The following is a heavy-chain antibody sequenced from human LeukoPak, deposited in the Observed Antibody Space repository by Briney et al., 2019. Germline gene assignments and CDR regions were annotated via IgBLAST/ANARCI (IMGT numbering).Heavy chain of an antibody. CDR2: ILYTGST. V-gene: IGHV4-59*08. CDR1: GGSISTYY. D-gene: IGHD2-21*01. CDR3: AKHGGDLDY. Sequence: PSETLSLTCAVSGGSISTYYWNWLRQPPGKGLEWIGYILYTGSTIYNPSLKSRVTMSVDTSKNQFSLKLTSVTAEDTAVYYCAKHGGDLDYWGQGTLVTVSS. J-gene: IGHJ4*02.